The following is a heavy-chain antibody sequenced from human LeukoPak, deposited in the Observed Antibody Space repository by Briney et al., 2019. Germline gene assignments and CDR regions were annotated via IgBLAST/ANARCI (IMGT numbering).Heavy chain of an antibody. CDR1: GFTFSSYA. CDR3: AKDPGSSSGGGPLNDY. CDR2: ISGSGGST. V-gene: IGHV3-23*01. J-gene: IGHJ4*02. Sequence: GGSLRLSCAASGFTFSSYAMSWVRQAPGKGLEWVSAISGSGGSTYYADSVKGRFTISRDNSKNTLYLQMNSLRAEDTAVYYCAKDPGSSSGGGPLNDYWGQGTLVTVSS. D-gene: IGHD6-13*01.